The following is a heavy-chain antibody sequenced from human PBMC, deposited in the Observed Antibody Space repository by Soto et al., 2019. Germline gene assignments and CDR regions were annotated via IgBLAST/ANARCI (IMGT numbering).Heavy chain of an antibody. CDR2: IIPIFGTA. Sequence: QVQLVQSGAEVKKPGSSVKVSCKASGGTFSSYAISWVRQAPGQGLEWMGGIIPIFGTANYAQKFQGRVTINAEESTSTAYRELSSLRSEDTAVYYCARDWVVVAGGTYYCDYGMDVWGQGTTVTVSS. J-gene: IGHJ6*02. V-gene: IGHV1-69*12. D-gene: IGHD6-19*01. CDR3: ARDWVVVAGGTYYCDYGMDV. CDR1: GGTFSSYA.